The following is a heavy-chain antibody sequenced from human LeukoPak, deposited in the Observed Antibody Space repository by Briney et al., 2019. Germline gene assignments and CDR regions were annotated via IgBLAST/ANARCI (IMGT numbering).Heavy chain of an antibody. CDR1: GFTFSSYS. CDR2: ISSSSSYI. Sequence: GGSLRLSCAASGFTFSSYSMNWVRQAPGKGLEWVSSISSSSSYIYYADSVKGRFTISRDNAKNSLYLQMNSLRAEDTAVYYCARDGRGTSCWIFDYWGQGTLVTVSS. J-gene: IGHJ4*02. V-gene: IGHV3-21*01. D-gene: IGHD2-2*01. CDR3: ARDGRGTSCWIFDY.